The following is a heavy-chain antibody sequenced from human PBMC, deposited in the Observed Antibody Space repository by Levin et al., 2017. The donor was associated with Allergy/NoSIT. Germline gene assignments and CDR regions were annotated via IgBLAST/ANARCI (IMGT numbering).Heavy chain of an antibody. CDR1: GFSLSTSGVA. D-gene: IGHD6-19*01. CDR2: IYWDDDK. J-gene: IGHJ5*02. Sequence: GSGPTLVKPTQTLTLTCTFSGFSLSTSGVAVGCIRQPPGKALEWLALIYWDDDKRYSPSLKSRLTITKDTSKNQVVLTMTNMDPVDTATYYCSHARSGWVNGWFDPWGQGTLVTVSS. V-gene: IGHV2-5*02. CDR3: SHARSGWVNGWFDP.